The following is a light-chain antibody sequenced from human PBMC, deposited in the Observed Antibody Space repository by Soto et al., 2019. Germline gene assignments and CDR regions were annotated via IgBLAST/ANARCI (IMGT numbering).Light chain of an antibody. CDR2: GAS. CDR3: QQYGSSQWT. Sequence: EIVLTQSPGTLSLSPGERATLSCRASQSVGSSYLAWYQQKPGQAPRLLIYGASSRATGFPDRFSGSGSATDFTLTISRLEPEDFAVYYCQQYGSSQWTFGQGTKVEIK. V-gene: IGKV3-20*01. J-gene: IGKJ1*01. CDR1: QSVGSSY.